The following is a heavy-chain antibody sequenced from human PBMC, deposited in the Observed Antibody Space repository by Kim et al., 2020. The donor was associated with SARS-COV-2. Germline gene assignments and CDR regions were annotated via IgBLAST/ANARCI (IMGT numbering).Heavy chain of an antibody. D-gene: IGHD3-22*01. CDR1: GGTFYNYA. Sequence: SVKVSCKTVGGTFYNYAITWVRQAPGQGLEWMGGIIHFSGVTNYAQKFQGRVTITADESTSTVYMEVSSLTSEDTAVDYCAKVLGDNSGYYLHYYGLDVWGQRTTVTVSS. CDR2: IIHFSGVT. CDR3: AKVLGDNSGYYLHYYGLDV. V-gene: IGHV1-69*13. J-gene: IGHJ6*02.